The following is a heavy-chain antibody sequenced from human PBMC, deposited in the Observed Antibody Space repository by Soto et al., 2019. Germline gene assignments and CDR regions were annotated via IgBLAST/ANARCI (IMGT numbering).Heavy chain of an antibody. V-gene: IGHV5-51*01. D-gene: IGHD3-9*01. CDR2: IYPGDSDT. CDR3: VKGGGIYDILTGPDFDY. CDR1: GYSFTSYW. J-gene: IGHJ4*02. Sequence: PGESLKISCKGSGYSFTSYWIGWVRQMPGKGLEWMGIIYPGDSDTRYSPSFQGQVTISADKSISTAYLQWSSLRAEDTAVYYCVKGGGIYDILTGPDFDYWGQGTLVTVSS.